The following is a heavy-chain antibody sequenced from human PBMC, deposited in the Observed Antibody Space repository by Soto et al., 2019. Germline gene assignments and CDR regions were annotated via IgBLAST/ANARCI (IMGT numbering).Heavy chain of an antibody. V-gene: IGHV1-24*01. J-gene: IGHJ3*02. D-gene: IGHD1-7*01. CDR2: FDPEDGET. CDR1: GYTLTELS. Sequence: ASVKVSCKVSGYTLTELSMHWVRQAPGKGLEWMGGFDPEDGETIYAQKFQGRVTMTEDTSTDTAYMELSSLRSEDTAVYYCATVSFIYLNYRGAFDIWGQGTMVTVSS. CDR3: ATVSFIYLNYRGAFDI.